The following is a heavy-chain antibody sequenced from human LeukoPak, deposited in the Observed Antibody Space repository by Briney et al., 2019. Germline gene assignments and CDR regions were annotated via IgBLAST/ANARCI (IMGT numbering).Heavy chain of an antibody. J-gene: IGHJ4*01. CDR1: GGSFTTYP. CDR3: ATDTQIGYNSGFLND. V-gene: IGHV1-69*04. D-gene: IGHD2-15*01. CDR2: IIPVSGVT. Sequence: SVKVSCKASGGSFTTYPITWVRQAPGQGLEWMGRIIPVSGVTKYAQKLQGRVTITADKSTSTAYMELRSLRSEDTAVYYCATDTQIGYNSGFLNDWGHGTLVTVSS.